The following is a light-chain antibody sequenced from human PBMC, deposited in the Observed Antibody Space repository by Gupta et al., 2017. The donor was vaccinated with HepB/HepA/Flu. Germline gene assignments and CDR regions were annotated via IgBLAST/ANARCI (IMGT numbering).Light chain of an antibody. CDR2: KDS. CDR1: ALPKQY. CDR3: QSADSSGTYHV. Sequence: SYELTQPPSVSVSPGQTARITCSGDALPKQYAYWYQQKPGQAPVLVIYKDSERPSGIPERFSGSSSVTTVTLTISGVQAEEEADYYCQSADSSGTYHVFGGGTKLTVL. V-gene: IGLV3-25*02. J-gene: IGLJ3*02.